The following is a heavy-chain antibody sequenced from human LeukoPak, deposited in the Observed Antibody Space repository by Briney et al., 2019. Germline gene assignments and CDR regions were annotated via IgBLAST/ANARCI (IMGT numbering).Heavy chain of an antibody. J-gene: IGHJ4*02. CDR2: INHSGST. Sequence: SETLSLTCAVYGGSFSGYYWSWIRQPPGKGLEWIGEINHSGSTNYNPSLKSRVTISVDTSKNQFSLKLSSVTAADTAVYYCARGRIPRAFDYWGQGTLSPSPQ. D-gene: IGHD5-18*01. CDR1: GGSFSGYY. CDR3: ARGRIPRAFDY. V-gene: IGHV4-34*01.